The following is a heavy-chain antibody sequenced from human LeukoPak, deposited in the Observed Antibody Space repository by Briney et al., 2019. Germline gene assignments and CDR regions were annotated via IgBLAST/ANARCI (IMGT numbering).Heavy chain of an antibody. Sequence: SGGSLRLSCAASGFTFSSYAMSWVRQAPGKGLEWVSAISGSGGSTYYADSVKGRFTISRDNSKNTLYLQMNSLRAEDTAVYYCAKLLGRGAFNFDFFDYWGQGTLVTVSS. CDR2: ISGSGGST. D-gene: IGHD2-15*01. J-gene: IGHJ4*02. V-gene: IGHV3-23*01. CDR3: AKLLGRGAFNFDFFDY. CDR1: GFTFSSYA.